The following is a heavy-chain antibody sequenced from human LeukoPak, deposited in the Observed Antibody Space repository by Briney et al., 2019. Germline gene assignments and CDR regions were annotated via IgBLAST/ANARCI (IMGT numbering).Heavy chain of an antibody. CDR1: GGTFSSYA. J-gene: IGHJ4*02. D-gene: IGHD3-10*01. V-gene: IGHV1-69*05. CDR3: ARDPFMVRGVITTAYFDY. Sequence: GSSVKVSCKASGGTFSSYAISCVRQAPGQGLEWMGRIIPIFGTANYAQKFQGRVTITTDESTSTAYMELSSLRSEDTAVYYCARDPFMVRGVITTAYFDYWGQGTLVTVSS. CDR2: IIPIFGTA.